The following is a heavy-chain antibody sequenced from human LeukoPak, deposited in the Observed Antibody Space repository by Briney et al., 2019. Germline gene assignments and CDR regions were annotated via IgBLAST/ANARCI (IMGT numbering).Heavy chain of an antibody. CDR2: INPNSGGT. Sequence: ASVKVSCKASGYTFTGYYMHWVRQAPGQGLEWIGRINPNSGGTNYAQKFQGRVTMTRDTSISTAYMELSRLRSDDTAVYYCARVPDYYDSSGYYRASEYFDYWGQGTLVTVSS. J-gene: IGHJ4*02. CDR1: GYTFTGYY. V-gene: IGHV1-2*06. CDR3: ARVPDYYDSSGYYRASEYFDY. D-gene: IGHD3-22*01.